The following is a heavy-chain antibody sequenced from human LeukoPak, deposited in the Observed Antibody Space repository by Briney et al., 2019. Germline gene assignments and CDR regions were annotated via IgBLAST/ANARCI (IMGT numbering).Heavy chain of an antibody. CDR3: ARVGELAPIDY. CDR1: GFTFSSYG. D-gene: IGHD6-13*01. V-gene: IGHV3-33*01. J-gene: IGHJ4*02. CDR2: IWYDGSNK. Sequence: PGGSLRLSCAASGFTFSSYGMHWVRQAPGKGLEWVAVIWYDGSNKYYADSVKGRFTISRDNSKNTLYLQMNSLRAEDTAVYYCARVGELAPIDYWGQGILVTVSS.